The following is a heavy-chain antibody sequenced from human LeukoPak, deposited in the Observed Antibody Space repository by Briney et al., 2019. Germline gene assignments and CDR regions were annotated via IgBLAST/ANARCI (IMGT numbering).Heavy chain of an antibody. V-gene: IGHV4-34*01. CDR3: ARGHGSGYDSSGYYFY. D-gene: IGHD3-22*01. J-gene: IGHJ4*02. Sequence: SETLSLTCAVYGGSFSGYYWSWIREPPGKGLELDWEINHSRSTNYNPSLKRRVTISVDTSKNQFSLKLSSVTAADTAVYYCARGHGSGYDSSGYYFYWGQGTLVTVSS. CDR1: GGSFSGYY. CDR2: INHSRST.